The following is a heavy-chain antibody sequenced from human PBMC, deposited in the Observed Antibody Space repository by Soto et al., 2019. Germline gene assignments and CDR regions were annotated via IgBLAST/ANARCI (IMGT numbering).Heavy chain of an antibody. Sequence: EVQLVESGGGLVQPGGSLRLSCAASGFTFSNYWMSWVRQAPGKGLEWVANIKQDGSEKYYVDSVKGRFTIYRDNAQNALYLQMNSLRAEHTAVYYDARDDPRNNYDFSIGHYTTDAFDIWGQGRMVTVSS. CDR3: ARDDPRNNYDFSIGHYTTDAFDI. V-gene: IGHV3-7*01. J-gene: IGHJ3*02. CDR1: GFTFSNYW. CDR2: IKQDGSEK. D-gene: IGHD3-3*01.